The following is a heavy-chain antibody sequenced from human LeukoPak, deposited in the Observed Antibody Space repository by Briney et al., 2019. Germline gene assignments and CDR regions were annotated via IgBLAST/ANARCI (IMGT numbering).Heavy chain of an antibody. D-gene: IGHD2-8*01. Sequence: PGGSLRLSCAASGFSFSSYAMHWVRQAPGKGLEWVAVISYDGSNKYYADSVKGRFTISRDSSKNTLFLRMHILRAEDTAVYYCAKGRRKMVPFDYWGQGTLVTVSS. CDR1: GFSFSSYA. J-gene: IGHJ4*02. CDR3: AKGRRKMVPFDY. CDR2: ISYDGSNK. V-gene: IGHV3-30-3*01.